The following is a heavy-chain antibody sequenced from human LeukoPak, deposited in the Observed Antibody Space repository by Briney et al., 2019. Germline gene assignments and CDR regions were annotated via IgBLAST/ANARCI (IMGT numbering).Heavy chain of an antibody. CDR1: GFTFNNYW. CDR3: ARVNDYDSGSLYRPIDY. CDR2: IKQDESEK. Sequence: PGGSLRLSCEASGFTFNNYWMSWFRQAPGKGLEWVANIKQDESEKNYVDSVKGRFTISRDNVKNSLYLQMNGLRAEDTAVYSCARVNDYDSGSLYRPIDYWGQGTLVTVSS. J-gene: IGHJ4*02. V-gene: IGHV3-7*01. D-gene: IGHD3-10*01.